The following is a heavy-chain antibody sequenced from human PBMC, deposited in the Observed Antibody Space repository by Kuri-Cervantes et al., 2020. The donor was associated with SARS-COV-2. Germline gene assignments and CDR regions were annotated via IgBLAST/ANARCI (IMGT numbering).Heavy chain of an antibody. Sequence: GGSLRLSCAASGFTFSSYSMNWVRQAPGKGLEWVANRKQDGSEKYYVDSVKGRFTISRDNAKNSLYLQMDSLRAEDTAVYYCARDRYSGSYVRRWFDYWGQGTLVTVSS. CDR2: RKQDGSEK. CDR3: ARDRYSGSYVRRWFDY. V-gene: IGHV3-7*01. J-gene: IGHJ5*01. CDR1: GFTFSSYS. D-gene: IGHD1-26*01.